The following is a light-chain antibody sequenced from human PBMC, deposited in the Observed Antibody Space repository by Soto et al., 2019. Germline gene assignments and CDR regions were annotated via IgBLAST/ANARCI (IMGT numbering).Light chain of an antibody. Sequence: EIVMTQSPATLSVSPGERATLSCRASQSVTTNFAWYLQKPGQAPRLLIHGASTRATGIPARFSGSGSGTEFTLTISSLQSEDFAVYYCQQYNNWPFTFGPGTKVDVK. V-gene: IGKV3-15*01. CDR1: QSVTTN. J-gene: IGKJ3*01. CDR3: QQYNNWPFT. CDR2: GAS.